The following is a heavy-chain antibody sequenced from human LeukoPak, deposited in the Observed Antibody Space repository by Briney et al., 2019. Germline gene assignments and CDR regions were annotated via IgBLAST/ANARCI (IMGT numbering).Heavy chain of an antibody. Sequence: GGSLGLSCAASGFTFSSYAMSWVRQAPGKGLEWVSGISTSGGTTSYADSVKGRFTISRDNPRNTLYIQMSSLRDEDTAVYYCAIMHRYYDGSGYWVQWGQGTLVTVSS. CDR1: GFTFSSYA. CDR3: AIMHRYYDGSGYWVQ. CDR2: ISTSGGTT. D-gene: IGHD3-22*01. J-gene: IGHJ4*02. V-gene: IGHV3-23*01.